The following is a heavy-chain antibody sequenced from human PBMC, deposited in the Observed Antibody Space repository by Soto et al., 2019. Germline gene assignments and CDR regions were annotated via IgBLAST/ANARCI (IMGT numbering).Heavy chain of an antibody. Sequence: QVQLVQSGAEVRKPGSSVKVSCKASGGTFSRHAISWVRQAPGQGLEWMGGIIPIFGTANHAQKFQGRVTSIADESTSTAYRELSSLRSEDTAIYYCARGWGYDSSDYYYAYWGQGTLVIVSS. CDR3: ARGWGYDSSDYYYAY. CDR2: IIPIFGTA. D-gene: IGHD3-22*01. V-gene: IGHV1-69*01. CDR1: GGTFSRHA. J-gene: IGHJ4*02.